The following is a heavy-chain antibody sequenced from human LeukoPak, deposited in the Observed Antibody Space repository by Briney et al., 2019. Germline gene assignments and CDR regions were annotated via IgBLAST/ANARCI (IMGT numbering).Heavy chain of an antibody. V-gene: IGHV4-59*01. CDR2: IYNSGST. J-gene: IGHJ5*02. CDR3: AVGAITMVSNWFDP. D-gene: IGHD3-10*01. CDR1: GGSISSYY. Sequence: SETLSLTCTVSGGSISSYYWSWIRQPPGKGLEWIGYIYNSGSTKYNPSLKSRVTISVDTSKNHFSLKLSSVTAADTAVYYCAVGAITMVSNWFDPWGQGTLVTVSS.